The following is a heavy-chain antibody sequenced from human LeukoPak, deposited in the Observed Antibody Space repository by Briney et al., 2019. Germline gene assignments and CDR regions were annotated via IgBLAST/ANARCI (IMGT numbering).Heavy chain of an antibody. CDR1: GFTFRSYG. Sequence: GGSLRLSCAASGFTFRSYGMSWVRQAPGKGLEWVSFIYSGGTTYYADSVKGRFTISRDNSKNTLYLQMNSLRAEDTAVYYCARQIGGGWSFDYWGQGTLVTVSS. CDR3: ARQIGGGWSFDY. J-gene: IGHJ4*02. CDR2: IYSGGTT. D-gene: IGHD6-19*01. V-gene: IGHV3-66*04.